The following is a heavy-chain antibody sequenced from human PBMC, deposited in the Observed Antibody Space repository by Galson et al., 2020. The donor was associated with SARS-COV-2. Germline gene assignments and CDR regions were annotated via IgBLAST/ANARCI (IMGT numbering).Heavy chain of an antibody. D-gene: IGHD6-19*01. CDR2: ISSSSSYT. J-gene: IGHJ6*02. Sequence: GGSLRLSCAAYGLMFSDYYMSWIRQAPGKGLEWVSYISSSSSYTNYADSVKGRFTISRDNAKNSLYLQMNSLRVEDTAVYYCATYPSQWLIPGDYYYFGMDVWGQGTTVTVSS. V-gene: IGHV3-11*06. CDR1: GLMFSDYY. CDR3: ATYPSQWLIPGDYYYFGMDV.